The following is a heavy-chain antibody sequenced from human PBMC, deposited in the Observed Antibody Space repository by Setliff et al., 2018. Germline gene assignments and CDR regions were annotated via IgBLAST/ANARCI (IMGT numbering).Heavy chain of an antibody. D-gene: IGHD3-3*01. Sequence: SVKVSCKASGYTFTAYYIHWVRQAPGQGLEWMGWINPNAGNINYIQKFQGRVTMTSDTSTNTVYLEVSSLRSEDTAVYFCARDRFYNSWSGTSITAPHDAFDIWGQGTMVTVSS. CDR3: ARDRFYNSWSGTSITAPHDAFDI. CDR2: INPNAGNI. CDR1: GYTFTAYY. J-gene: IGHJ3*02. V-gene: IGHV1-2*02.